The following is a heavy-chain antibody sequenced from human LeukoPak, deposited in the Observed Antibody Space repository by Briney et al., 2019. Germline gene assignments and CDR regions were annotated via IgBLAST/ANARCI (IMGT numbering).Heavy chain of an antibody. CDR1: GFTFSSYA. V-gene: IGHV3-66*04. CDR2: IYSGGST. J-gene: IGHJ4*02. Sequence: GGSLRLSCAASGFTFSSYAMSWVRQAPGKGLEWVSVIYSGGSTYYADSVKGRFTISRENARNSLYLQMNSLRAEDTAMYYCARQMQSHGNFDSWGQGTLVTVSS. CDR3: ARQMQSHGNFDS. D-gene: IGHD1-26*01.